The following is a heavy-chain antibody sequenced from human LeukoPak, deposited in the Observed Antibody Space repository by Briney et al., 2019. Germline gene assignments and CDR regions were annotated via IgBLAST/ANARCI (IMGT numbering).Heavy chain of an antibody. V-gene: IGHV4-59*01. J-gene: IGHJ4*02. CDR1: GGSISSYC. D-gene: IGHD3-3*01. Sequence: PSETLSLTCTVSGGSISSYCWSWIRQPPGKGLEWIGYIYYSGSTNYNPSLKSRVTISVDTSKNQFSLKLGSVTAADTAVYYCARGNTIFDYWGQGTLVTVSS. CDR2: IYYSGST. CDR3: ARGNTIFDY.